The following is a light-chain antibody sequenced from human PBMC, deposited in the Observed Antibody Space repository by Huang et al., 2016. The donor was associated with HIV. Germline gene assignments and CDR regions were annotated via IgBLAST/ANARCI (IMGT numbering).Light chain of an antibody. J-gene: IGKJ4*01. V-gene: IGKV3-11*01. CDR3: QRRGDWPPDT. CDR1: RSVGRY. CDR2: DAS. Sequence: IVLTQSPVTLSLSPGERATLSCRASRSVGRYLAWYQQKPGEAPRLLSFDASKSAIGIPDRFSGSGSGTDFTLTISSLEPEDFAVYYCQRRGDWPPDTFGGGTTVEI.